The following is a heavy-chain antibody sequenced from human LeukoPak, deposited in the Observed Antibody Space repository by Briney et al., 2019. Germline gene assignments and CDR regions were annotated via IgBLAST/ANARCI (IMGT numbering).Heavy chain of an antibody. Sequence: GGSLRLSCAASGFTFSSYVMHWVRQAPGKGLEWVAFIRYDGSNKYYADSVKGRFTISRDNSKNTLYLQMNSLRAEDTAVYYCVKDHIFLGMATVTSDFDYWGQGTLVTVSA. V-gene: IGHV3-30*02. CDR2: IRYDGSNK. J-gene: IGHJ4*02. CDR1: GFTFSSYV. D-gene: IGHD5-24*01. CDR3: VKDHIFLGMATVTSDFDY.